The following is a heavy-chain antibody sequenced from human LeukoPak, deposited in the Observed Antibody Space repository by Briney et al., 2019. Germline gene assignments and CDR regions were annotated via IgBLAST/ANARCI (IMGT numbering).Heavy chain of an antibody. CDR1: GFSVFTNQ. CDR3: AKPSVESTVRGLVFDF. D-gene: IGHD3-10*01. V-gene: IGHV3-23*01. Sequence: GGSLRLSCAVSGFSVFTNQITWVRQAPGKGLEWVSGISGSGGLAYYADSVKGRFTISRDNSKNTVFLQMNSLRVEDTAVYYCAKPSVESTVRGLVFDFWGQGTPVTVSS. J-gene: IGHJ4*02. CDR2: ISGSGGLA.